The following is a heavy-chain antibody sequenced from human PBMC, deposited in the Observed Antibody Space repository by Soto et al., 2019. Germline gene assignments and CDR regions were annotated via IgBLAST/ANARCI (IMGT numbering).Heavy chain of an antibody. V-gene: IGHV3-23*01. D-gene: IGHD6-13*01. CDR1: GFTFSSYA. J-gene: IGHJ4*02. CDR3: AQSYPFHRSSWYQTTFDY. Sequence: GGSLRLSCSASGFTFSSYAMSWVRQAPGKGLEWVSTISGSGSGTYYADSVKGRFTIPRDNSKTTLYLQMNSLRAEDTALYYCAQSYPFHRSSWYQTTFDYWGQGTLVTVPS. CDR2: ISGSGSGT.